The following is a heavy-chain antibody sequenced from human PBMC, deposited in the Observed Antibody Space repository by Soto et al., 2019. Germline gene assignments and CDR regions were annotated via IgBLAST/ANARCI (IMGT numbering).Heavy chain of an antibody. CDR2: ISGSGGST. V-gene: IGHV3-23*01. D-gene: IGHD3-22*01. Sequence: GGSLRLSCAASGLTLSSFAMSWVRQAPGKGLEWVSTISGSGGSTYYADSVKGRFTISRDNSKNTLSLQMNSLRAEDTAVYYCALIDAGSIVVDRFDYWGQGILVTVSS. CDR3: ALIDAGSIVVDRFDY. J-gene: IGHJ4*02. CDR1: GLTLSSFA.